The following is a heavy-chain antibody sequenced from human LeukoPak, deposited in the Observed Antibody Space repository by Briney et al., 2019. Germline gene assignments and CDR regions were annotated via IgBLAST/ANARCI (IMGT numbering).Heavy chain of an antibody. D-gene: IGHD6-19*01. Sequence: GGSLRLSCAASGFTFSSYGMSWVRQAPGKGLEWVSAISGGGGDTYHADSVKGRFIISRDNSKNTLYLQMNGLKAEDTAAYYCAKEVEAVALDYFDYWGQGTLVTVSS. CDR3: AKEVEAVALDYFDY. V-gene: IGHV3-23*01. CDR1: GFTFSSYG. CDR2: ISGGGGDT. J-gene: IGHJ4*02.